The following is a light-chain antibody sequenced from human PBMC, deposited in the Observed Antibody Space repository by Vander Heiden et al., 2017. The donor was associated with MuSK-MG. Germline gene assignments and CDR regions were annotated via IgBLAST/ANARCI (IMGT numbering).Light chain of an antibody. CDR3: QQYYNWAQR. V-gene: IGKV3-15*01. J-gene: IGKJ1*01. Sequence: EIVMTQSPATLSVSPGERATLSCRASQSVSSNLAWYQQKPGQAPRLLIYGASTRATGIPARFSGSGSGTEFTLTISSLQSEDFAVYYCQQYYNWAQRFGPGTKVEIK. CDR1: QSVSSN. CDR2: GAS.